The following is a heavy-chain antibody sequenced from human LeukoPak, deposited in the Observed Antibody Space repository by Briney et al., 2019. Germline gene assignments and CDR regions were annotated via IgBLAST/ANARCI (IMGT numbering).Heavy chain of an antibody. Sequence: GASVKVSCKASGYTFTGYYMHWVRQAPGQGLEWMGWINPNSGGTNYAQKFQGRVTMTRDTSISTAYMELSRLRSDDTAVYYCARSVGGYYGSGSYYPNDYWGQGTLVTVSS. J-gene: IGHJ4*02. D-gene: IGHD3-10*01. CDR2: INPNSGGT. CDR1: GYTFTGYY. V-gene: IGHV1-2*02. CDR3: ARSVGGYYGSGSYYPNDY.